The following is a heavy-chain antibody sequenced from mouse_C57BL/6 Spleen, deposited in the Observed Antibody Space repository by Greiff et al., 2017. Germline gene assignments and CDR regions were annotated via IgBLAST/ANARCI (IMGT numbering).Heavy chain of an antibody. V-gene: IGHV1-72*01. CDR3: ARFYYGSSRYWYFDV. J-gene: IGHJ1*03. CDR2: IDPNSGGT. CDR1: GYTFTSYW. Sequence: QVQLQQPGAELVKPGASVKLSCKASGYTFTSYWMHWVKQRPGRGLEWIGMIDPNSGGTKYNEKFKSKATLTVDKPSSTAYMQLSSLTSEDSAVYYCARFYYGSSRYWYFDVWGTGTTVTVAS. D-gene: IGHD1-1*01.